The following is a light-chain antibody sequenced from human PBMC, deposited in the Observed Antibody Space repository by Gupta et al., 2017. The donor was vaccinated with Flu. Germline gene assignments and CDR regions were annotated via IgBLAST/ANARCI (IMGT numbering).Light chain of an antibody. CDR2: WAS. CDR1: QSLLYSSNNKNY. J-gene: IGKJ2*01. Sequence: DIVMTQSPDSLAVSLGERATINCKSSQSLLYSSNNKNYLAWYQQKPGQPPKLLIYWASTRESGVPDRFSGGVSGTDFTLTISTLQAEDVAVYYCQQYYTVPPHTFGQGTKLGIK. V-gene: IGKV4-1*01. CDR3: QQYYTVPPHT.